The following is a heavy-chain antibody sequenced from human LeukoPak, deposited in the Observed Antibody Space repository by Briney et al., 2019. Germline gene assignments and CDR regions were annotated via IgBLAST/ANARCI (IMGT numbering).Heavy chain of an antibody. V-gene: IGHV3-66*01. D-gene: IGHD3-10*01. Sequence: GGSLRLSCAASGFTVSSSYMSWVRQAPGKGLEWVSVIYSGGSTYYADSVKGRFTISRDNSKNTLYLQMNSLRAEDTAVYYCSRGVYYYGSGSYLDAFDIWGQGTMVTVSS. J-gene: IGHJ3*02. CDR3: SRGVYYYGSGSYLDAFDI. CDR2: IYSGGST. CDR1: GFTVSSSY.